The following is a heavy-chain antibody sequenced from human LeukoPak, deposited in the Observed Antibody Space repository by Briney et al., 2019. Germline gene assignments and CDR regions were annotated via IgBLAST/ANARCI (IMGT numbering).Heavy chain of an antibody. CDR3: AREKMTTFTADALDI. D-gene: IGHD5-24*01. CDR2: IYPGDSQT. CDR1: GYRFNSYW. Sequence: GESLKISCKGSGYRFNSYWIAWVRQTPGKGLEWMGSIYPGDSQTRYSPSFQGQVTISVDKSINTASLQWSSLKASDTAMYYCAREKMTTFTADALDIWGQGTMVPVSS. V-gene: IGHV5-51*01. J-gene: IGHJ3*02.